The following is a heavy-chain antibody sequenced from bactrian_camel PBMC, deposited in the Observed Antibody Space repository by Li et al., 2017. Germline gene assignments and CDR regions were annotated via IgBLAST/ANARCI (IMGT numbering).Heavy chain of an antibody. V-gene: IGHV3S67*01. CDR1: IYGYSKYS. CDR3: AAGTRIIVGDYCDGITA. J-gene: IGHJ6*01. Sequence: VQLVESGGGLVQPGGSLRLSCAASIYGYSKYSMAWFRQAPGKEREGVAAIGSVGLTEYADSVKGRFTVSRDNAKNTLYLQLNSLESEDTAMYYCAAGTRIIVGDYCDGITAWGQGTQVTVS. CDR2: IGSVGLT. D-gene: IGHD3*01.